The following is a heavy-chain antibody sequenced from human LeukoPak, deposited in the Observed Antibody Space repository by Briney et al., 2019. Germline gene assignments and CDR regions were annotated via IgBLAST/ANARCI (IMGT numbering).Heavy chain of an antibody. CDR1: GYSISSGYY. V-gene: IGHV4-38-2*02. J-gene: IGHJ4*02. D-gene: IGHD3-16*01. CDR3: ARGGVMCGDY. Sequence: SETLSLTCTVSGYSISSGYYWGWIRQPPGKGLEWIGSIYHSGSTYYNPSLKSRVTISVDTSKNQFSLKLSSVTAADTAVYYCARGGVMCGDYWGQGTLVTVSS. CDR2: IYHSGST.